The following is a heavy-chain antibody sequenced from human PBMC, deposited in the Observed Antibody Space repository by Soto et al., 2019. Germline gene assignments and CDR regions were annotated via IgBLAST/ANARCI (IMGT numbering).Heavy chain of an antibody. CDR3: AKADYYYDSSGPLEWFDP. V-gene: IGHV3-23*01. J-gene: IGHJ5*02. CDR1: GFTFSSYA. Sequence: EVQLLESGGGLVQPGGSLRLSCAASGFTFSSYAMSWVRQAPGKGLEWVSAISGSGGSTYYADSVKGRFTISRDNSKNTLYLQMNSLRAEDTAVYYCAKADYYYDSSGPLEWFDPWGQGTLVTVSS. D-gene: IGHD3-22*01. CDR2: ISGSGGST.